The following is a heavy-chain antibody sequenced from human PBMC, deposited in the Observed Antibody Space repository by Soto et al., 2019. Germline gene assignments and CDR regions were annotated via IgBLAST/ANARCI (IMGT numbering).Heavy chain of an antibody. CDR3: ASYDTYGMFGY. V-gene: IGHV1-18*01. CDR1: GYNFTSYG. CDR2: ISTYNGNT. J-gene: IGHJ1*01. Sequence: QVQLVQSGAEVKKPGASVKVSCKASGYNFTSYGISWVRQAPVQWLEWMGWISTYNGNTTSAQKLQGRVTMTTDTSTSIAYMELRCLRSDDTAVYYCASYDTYGMFGYWGQVTIVTLSS. D-gene: IGHD5-18*01.